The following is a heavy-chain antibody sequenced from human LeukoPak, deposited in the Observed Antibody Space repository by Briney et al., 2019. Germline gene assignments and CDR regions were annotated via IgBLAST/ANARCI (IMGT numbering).Heavy chain of an antibody. J-gene: IGHJ4*02. CDR1: GFTFGGYG. CDR2: IAYDGSRA. Sequence: GGSLRLSCAGSGFTFGGYGMHWFRQTPGRGLEWVAVIAYDGSRAFYADSVKGRFTISRDNSKNTMSVQMDDLRAEDTAVYYCTRYNNDHFDYWGQGTLVTVSS. D-gene: IGHD1-14*01. V-gene: IGHV3-33*01. CDR3: TRYNNDHFDY.